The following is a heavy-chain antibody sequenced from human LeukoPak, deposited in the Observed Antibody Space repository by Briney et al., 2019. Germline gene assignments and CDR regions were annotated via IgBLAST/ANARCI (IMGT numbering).Heavy chain of an antibody. CDR2: INPNSGGT. D-gene: IGHD6-19*01. CDR3: ARDIEGSGWYVL. V-gene: IGHV1-2*02. CDR1: GYTFTGYY. Sequence: ASVKVSCKASGYTFTGYYMHWVRQAPGQGLEWMGWINPNSGGTNYAQKFQGRVTITADESTSTAYMELSSLRSEDTAVYYCARDIEGSGWYVLWGQGTLVTVSS. J-gene: IGHJ4*02.